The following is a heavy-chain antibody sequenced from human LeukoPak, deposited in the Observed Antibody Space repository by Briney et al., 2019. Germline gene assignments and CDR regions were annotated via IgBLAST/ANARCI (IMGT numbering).Heavy chain of an antibody. D-gene: IGHD6-13*01. CDR3: ARGYGRANY. Sequence: GGSLRLSCAASGFTFSSYTMNWVRQAPGKGLEWVSSISGSSSYIYYADSVKGRFTISRDNAKNSLYLQMNSLRAEDTAVYYCARGYGRANYWGQGTLVTVSS. CDR2: ISGSSSYI. V-gene: IGHV3-21*01. CDR1: GFTFSSYT. J-gene: IGHJ4*02.